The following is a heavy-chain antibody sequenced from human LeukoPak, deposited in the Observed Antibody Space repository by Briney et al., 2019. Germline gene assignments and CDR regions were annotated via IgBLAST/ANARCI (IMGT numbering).Heavy chain of an antibody. CDR2: IYHSGST. Sequence: SGTLSLTCAVSGGSISSSNWWSWVRQPPGKGLEWIGEIYHSGSTNYNPSLKSRVTISVDKSKNQFSLKLSSVTAADTAVYYCARVGYDILTGGYMDVWGKGTTVTVSS. V-gene: IGHV4-4*02. J-gene: IGHJ6*03. CDR1: GGSISSSNW. CDR3: ARVGYDILTGGYMDV. D-gene: IGHD3-9*01.